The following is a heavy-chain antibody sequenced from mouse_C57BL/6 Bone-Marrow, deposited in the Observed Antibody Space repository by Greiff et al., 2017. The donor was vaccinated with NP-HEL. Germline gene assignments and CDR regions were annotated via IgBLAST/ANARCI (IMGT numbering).Heavy chain of an antibody. Sequence: QVQLQQSGAELVRPGTSVKVSCKASGYAFTNYLIEWVKQRPGQGLEWIGVINPGSGGTNYNEKFKCKATLTADKSSSTAYMQISSLTSEDSAVYFCARKNLLRYHYFDYWGQGTTLTVSS. CDR1: GYAFTNYL. CDR2: INPGSGGT. CDR3: ARKNLLRYHYFDY. V-gene: IGHV1-54*01. D-gene: IGHD1-1*01. J-gene: IGHJ2*01.